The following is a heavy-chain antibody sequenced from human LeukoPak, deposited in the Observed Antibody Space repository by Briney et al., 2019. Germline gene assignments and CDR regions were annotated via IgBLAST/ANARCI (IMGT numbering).Heavy chain of an antibody. CDR3: AKETDSSIAVAGIDY. CDR2: ISYDGSNK. V-gene: IGHV3-30*18. Sequence: PGGSLRLSCAASGFTFSSYGMHWVRQAPGKGLEWVAVISYDGSNKYYADSVKGRFTISRDNSKNTLYLQMNSLRAEDTAVYYCAKETDSSIAVAGIDYWGQGTLVTVSS. D-gene: IGHD6-19*01. CDR1: GFTFSSYG. J-gene: IGHJ4*02.